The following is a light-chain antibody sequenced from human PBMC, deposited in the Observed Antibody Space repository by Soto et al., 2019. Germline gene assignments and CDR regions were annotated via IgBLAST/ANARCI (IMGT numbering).Light chain of an antibody. CDR2: GAS. CDR1: QSLSSNY. Sequence: EIVFTQSPGTLSLSPGERARLSCRASQSLSSNYLAWYQQKPGQAPRLLIYGASSRATGIPDRFSGSGSGTDFTLTISRLEPEDFAVFYCHQCDSSPWTFGQGTKVDIK. CDR3: HQCDSSPWT. V-gene: IGKV3-20*01. J-gene: IGKJ1*01.